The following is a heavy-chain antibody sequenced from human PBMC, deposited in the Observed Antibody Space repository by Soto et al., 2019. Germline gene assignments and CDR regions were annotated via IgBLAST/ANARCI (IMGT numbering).Heavy chain of an antibody. D-gene: IGHD4-17*01. V-gene: IGHV3-23*01. CDR3: AKVAHHGDYHHYFDS. Sequence: PGGSLRLSCSASGLTFGNHAMNWVRQAPGEGLEWVAGISGSGGTTYYADSVKGRSTISRDNSKNRMYLHIDSLRVEDTAVYFCAKVAHHGDYHHYFDSWGQGTLVTVSS. J-gene: IGHJ4*02. CDR2: ISGSGGTT. CDR1: GLTFGNHA.